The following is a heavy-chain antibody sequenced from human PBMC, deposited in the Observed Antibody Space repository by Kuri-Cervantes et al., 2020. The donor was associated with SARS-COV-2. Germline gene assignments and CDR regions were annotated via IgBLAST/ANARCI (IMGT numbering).Heavy chain of an antibody. D-gene: IGHD6-6*01. CDR2: ISSSSSYT. V-gene: IGHV3-11*06. Sequence: GGSLRLSCAASGFTFSDYYMSWIRQAPGKGLEWVSYISSSSSYTNYADSVKGRFTISRDNAKNSLYLQMNSLRAEDTAVYYCAVQSVAAHYYYGMDVWGQGTTVTVSS. CDR3: AVQSVAAHYYYGMDV. J-gene: IGHJ6*02. CDR1: GFTFSDYY.